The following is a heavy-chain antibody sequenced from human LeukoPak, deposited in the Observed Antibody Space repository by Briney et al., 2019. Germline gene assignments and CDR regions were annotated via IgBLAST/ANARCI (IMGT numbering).Heavy chain of an antibody. CDR1: GYTFTSYA. CDR3: ARSYSSSWYDEYYYYYYMDV. Sequence: ASVKVSCKASGYTFTSYAMNWVRQAPGQGLEWMGWINTNTGNPTYAQGFTGRFVFSLDTSVSTAYLQVSSLKAEDTAVYYCARSYSSSWYDEYYYYYYMDVWGKGTTVTVSS. D-gene: IGHD6-13*01. J-gene: IGHJ6*03. CDR2: INTNTGNP. V-gene: IGHV7-4-1*02.